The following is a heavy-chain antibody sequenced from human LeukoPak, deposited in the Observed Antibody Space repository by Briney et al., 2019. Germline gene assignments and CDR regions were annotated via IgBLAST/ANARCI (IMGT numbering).Heavy chain of an antibody. V-gene: IGHV3-49*04. CDR3: IRVTKSILWWYLDS. Sequence: GGSLRLSCSASGFTFGDFAMSWVRQAPGKGLEWVGFIRSKAYGGTTKYAASVKDRFTISRDDSKNIAYLQMNSLKTEDTAVYYCIRVTKSILWWYLDSWGQGTLVTVSS. J-gene: IGHJ4*02. D-gene: IGHD2-21*01. CDR2: IRSKAYGGTT. CDR1: GFTFGDFA.